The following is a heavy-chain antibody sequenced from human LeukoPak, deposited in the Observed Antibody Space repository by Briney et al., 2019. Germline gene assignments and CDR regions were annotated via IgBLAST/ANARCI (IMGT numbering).Heavy chain of an antibody. D-gene: IGHD2-21*02. CDR3: ARLRAYCSGDCYS. CDR1: GFTFSSYS. CDR2: ISSSSSYI. J-gene: IGHJ4*02. Sequence: TRGSLRLSCAASGFTFSSYSMNWVRQAPGKGLEWVSSISSSSSYIYYADSVKGRFTISRDNAKNSLYLQMNSLRAEDTAVYYCARLRAYCSGDCYSWGQGTLVTVSS. V-gene: IGHV3-21*01.